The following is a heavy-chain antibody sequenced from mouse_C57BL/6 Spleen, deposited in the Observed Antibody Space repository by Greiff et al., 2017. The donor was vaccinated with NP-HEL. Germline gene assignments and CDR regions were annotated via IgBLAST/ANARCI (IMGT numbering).Heavy chain of an antibody. CDR3: ARDSNYVYFDY. V-gene: IGHV1-84*01. J-gene: IGHJ2*01. CDR2: IYPGSGNT. D-gene: IGHD2-5*01. Sequence: VVESGPELVKPGASVKISCKASGYTFTDYYINWVKQRPGQGLEWIGWIYPGSGNTKYNEKFKGKATLTVDTSSSTAYMQLSSLTSEDSAVYFCARDSNYVYFDYWGQGTTLTVSS. CDR1: GYTFTDYY.